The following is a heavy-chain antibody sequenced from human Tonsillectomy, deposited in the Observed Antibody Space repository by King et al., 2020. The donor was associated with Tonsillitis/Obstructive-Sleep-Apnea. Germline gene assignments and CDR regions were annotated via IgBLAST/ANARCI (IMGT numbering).Heavy chain of an antibody. D-gene: IGHD6-6*01. CDR1: GGSISSGGYY. Sequence: VPLQESGPGLVKPSQTLSLTCTVSGGSISSGGYYWSWIRQHPGKGLEWIGYIYYSGSTYYNPSLKSRVTISVDTSKNQFSLKLSSVTAADTAVYYCARARQLVGWFDPWGQGTLVTVSS. V-gene: IGHV4-31*03. J-gene: IGHJ5*02. CDR3: ARARQLVGWFDP. CDR2: IYYSGST.